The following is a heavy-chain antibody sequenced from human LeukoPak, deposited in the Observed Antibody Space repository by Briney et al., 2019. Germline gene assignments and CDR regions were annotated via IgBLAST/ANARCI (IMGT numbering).Heavy chain of an antibody. CDR3: AREADTAMVFDY. CDR1: GGSISSYY. V-gene: IGHV4-59*01. CDR2: IYYSGST. Sequence: PSETLSLTCTVSGGSISSYYWSWLRQPPGKGLEWIGYIYYSGSTNYNPSLKSRVTISVDTSKNQFSLKLSSVTAADTAVYYCAREADTAMVFDYWGQGTLVTVSS. J-gene: IGHJ4*02. D-gene: IGHD5-18*01.